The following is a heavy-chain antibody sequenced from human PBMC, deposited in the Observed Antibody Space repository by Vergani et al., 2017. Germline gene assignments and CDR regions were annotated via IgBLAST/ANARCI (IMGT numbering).Heavy chain of an antibody. CDR3: ARDFPGNIVVVPAARGAFDI. Sequence: VQLVESGGGLVKPGGSLRLSCAASGFTFSSYGMHWVRQAPGKGLEWVAVIWYDGSNKYYADSVKGRFTISRDNSKNTLYLQMNSLRAEDTAVYYCARDFPGNIVVVPAARGAFDIWGQGTMVTVSS. D-gene: IGHD2-2*01. V-gene: IGHV3-33*01. CDR2: IWYDGSNK. J-gene: IGHJ3*02. CDR1: GFTFSSYG.